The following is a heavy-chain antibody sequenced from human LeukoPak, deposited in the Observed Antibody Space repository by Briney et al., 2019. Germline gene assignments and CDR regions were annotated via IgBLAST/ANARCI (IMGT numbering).Heavy chain of an antibody. Sequence: SGTLSLTCSVSDYSITTDHYWGWIRQPPGKGLEWIGSIYHSGSTYYNPSLKNRVTISVDTSKNQFSLKLTSVTAADTALYYCVRENISGTNWFDPWGQGTLVTVSS. V-gene: IGHV4-38-2*02. D-gene: IGHD3-10*01. CDR3: VRENISGTNWFDP. CDR1: DYSITTDHY. CDR2: IYHSGST. J-gene: IGHJ5*02.